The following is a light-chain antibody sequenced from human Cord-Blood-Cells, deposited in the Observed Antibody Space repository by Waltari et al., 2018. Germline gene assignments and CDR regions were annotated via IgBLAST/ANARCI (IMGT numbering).Light chain of an antibody. CDR3: MQALQTPWT. V-gene: IGKV2-28*01. J-gene: IGKJ1*01. CDR2: LGS. Sequence: DIVMTQSPLPLPVTPGAPASISCSSSQSLLHSNGYNYLDWYLQKPGQSPQLLIYLGSNRASGVPDRFSGSGSGTDFTLKISRVEAEDVGVYYCMQALQTPWTFGQGTKVEIK. CDR1: QSLLHSNGYNY.